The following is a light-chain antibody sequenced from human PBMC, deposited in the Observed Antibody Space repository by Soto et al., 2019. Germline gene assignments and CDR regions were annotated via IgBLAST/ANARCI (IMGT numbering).Light chain of an antibody. V-gene: IGKV3-20*01. Sequence: DIVLTQSPGTLSSSPGDRATISCRASQSVSSSYLAWYQQKPGQAPRLLIYGASSRATGVPARFSGSGSGTDFTLTISRLEPEDFAVYYCQQYGSTPRTFGRGTKVEIK. CDR3: QQYGSTPRT. J-gene: IGKJ1*01. CDR2: GAS. CDR1: QSVSSSY.